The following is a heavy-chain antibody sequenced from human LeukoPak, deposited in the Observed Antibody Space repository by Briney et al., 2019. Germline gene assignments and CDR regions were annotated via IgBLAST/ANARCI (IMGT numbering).Heavy chain of an antibody. Sequence: SQTLSLTCAISGDSVSRNSVAWNWIRQSPSRGLEWLGRAYYRSKWYNDYAVSVKSRITINPDTSKNQSSLQLNSVTPEDTAVYYCARSVPYFDYWAQGTLVTVSS. CDR3: ARSVPYFDY. CDR1: GDSVSRNSVA. V-gene: IGHV6-1*01. J-gene: IGHJ4*02. CDR2: AYYRSKWYN.